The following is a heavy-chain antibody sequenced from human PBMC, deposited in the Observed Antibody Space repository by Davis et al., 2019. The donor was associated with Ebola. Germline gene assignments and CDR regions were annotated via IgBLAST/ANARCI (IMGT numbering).Heavy chain of an antibody. J-gene: IGHJ5*02. CDR3: ARGHTPPGRQWLVPYVGNWFDP. V-gene: IGHV4-34*01. D-gene: IGHD6-19*01. Sequence: PGGSLRLSCAASGFTFSSYEMNWVRQPPGKGLEWIGEINHSGSTNYNPSLKSRVTISVDTSKNQFSLKLSSVTAADTAVYYCARGHTPPGRQWLVPYVGNWFDPWGQGTLVTVSS. CDR1: GFTFSSYE. CDR2: INHSGST.